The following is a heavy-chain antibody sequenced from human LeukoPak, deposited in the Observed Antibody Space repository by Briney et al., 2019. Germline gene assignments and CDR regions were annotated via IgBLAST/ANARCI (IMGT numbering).Heavy chain of an antibody. CDR2: IYPVDSDT. Sequence: GASLQISCKGSGSSLTRYWIGWVRQLPGKGLEWMGIIYPVDSDTRYSPSFQGQVTISADKSTNTAYLQWSSLKASDTAMYYCARHPQTYTSGWYLWDYWGQGTLVTVSS. J-gene: IGHJ4*02. CDR1: GSSLTRYW. D-gene: IGHD6-19*01. CDR3: ARHPQTYTSGWYLWDY. V-gene: IGHV5-51*01.